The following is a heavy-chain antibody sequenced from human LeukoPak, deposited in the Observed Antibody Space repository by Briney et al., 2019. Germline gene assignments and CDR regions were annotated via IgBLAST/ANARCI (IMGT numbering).Heavy chain of an antibody. CDR3: ARGPAYYYDSGGYYYFDQ. Sequence: GASVTVSCTASGYTFTSYHMHWVRQAPGQGLEWMGRINPNSGDTKYAQKFQGRVTMTRDTSINTAYVDLSRLRADDTAVYYCARGPAYYYDSGGYYYFDQWGQGTLVTVSS. D-gene: IGHD3-22*01. CDR1: GYTFTSYH. V-gene: IGHV1-2*06. CDR2: INPNSGDT. J-gene: IGHJ4*02.